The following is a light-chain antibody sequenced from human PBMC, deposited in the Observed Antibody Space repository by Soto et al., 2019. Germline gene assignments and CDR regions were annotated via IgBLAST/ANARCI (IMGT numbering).Light chain of an antibody. CDR2: SNN. CDR3: AAWDDSLNVYV. V-gene: IGLV1-44*01. CDR1: SSNIGSNT. Sequence: QSVLTQPPSAFGTPGQRVTISCSGSSSNIGSNTVNWYQQLPGTAPKLLIYSNNQRPSGVPDRFSGSKSGTSASLAISGLQSEDEADYYCAAWDDSLNVYVFGTGTKLTVL. J-gene: IGLJ1*01.